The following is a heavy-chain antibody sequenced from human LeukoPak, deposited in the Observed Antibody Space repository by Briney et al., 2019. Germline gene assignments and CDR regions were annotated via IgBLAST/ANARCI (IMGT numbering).Heavy chain of an antibody. J-gene: IGHJ4*02. CDR3: ARHRSITIFGVVITYFDY. Sequence: SETLSLTCTVSGGSISSSSYYLGWIRQPPGKGLEWIGSIYYSGSTYYNPSLKSRVTISVDTSKNQFSLKLSSVTAADTAVYYCARHRSITIFGVVITYFDYWGQGTLVTVSS. CDR2: IYYSGST. CDR1: GGSISSSSYY. V-gene: IGHV4-39*01. D-gene: IGHD3-3*01.